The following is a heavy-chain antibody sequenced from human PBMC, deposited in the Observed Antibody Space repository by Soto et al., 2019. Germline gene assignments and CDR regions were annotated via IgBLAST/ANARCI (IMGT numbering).Heavy chain of an antibody. J-gene: IGHJ6*02. D-gene: IGHD3-22*01. CDR3: ARSDYDSSGYSRMSGYYYYYGLDV. CDR1: GYTFTSYG. V-gene: IGHV1-18*01. Sequence: ASVKVSCKASGYTFTSYGISWVRQAPGQGLEWMGWISAYNGNTNYAQKLQGRVTMTTDTSTSTAYMELSSLRSEDTAVYYCARSDYDSSGYSRMSGYYYYYGLDVWGQGTTVTVSS. CDR2: ISAYNGNT.